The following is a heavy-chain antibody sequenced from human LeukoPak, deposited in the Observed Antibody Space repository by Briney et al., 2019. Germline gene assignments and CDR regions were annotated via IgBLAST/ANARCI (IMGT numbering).Heavy chain of an antibody. V-gene: IGHV4-30-4*01. D-gene: IGHD6-6*01. CDR3: ARHAPYSSSPYSFDY. CDR1: GGSISSGDYY. J-gene: IGHJ4*02. CDR2: IYYSGST. Sequence: SETLSLTCTVSGGSISSGDYYWSWIRQPPVKGLEWIGYIYYSGSTYYNPSLKSRITISVDTSKNQFSLKLSSVTAADTAVYYCARHAPYSSSPYSFDYWGQGTLVTVSS.